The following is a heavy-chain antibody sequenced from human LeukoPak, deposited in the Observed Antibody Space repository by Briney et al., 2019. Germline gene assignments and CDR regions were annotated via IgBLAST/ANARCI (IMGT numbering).Heavy chain of an antibody. CDR1: GYTFTGYY. D-gene: IGHD4/OR15-4a*01. CDR3: ARALTTLHPNWFDP. J-gene: IGHJ5*02. V-gene: IGHV1-2*06. CDR2: INPNSGGT. Sequence: ASVKVSCKASGYTFTGYYMHWVRQAPGQGLEWMGRINPNSGGTNYAQKFQGRVTMTRDTTISTAYMELSRLRSDDTAVYYCARALTTLHPNWFDPWGQGTLVTVSS.